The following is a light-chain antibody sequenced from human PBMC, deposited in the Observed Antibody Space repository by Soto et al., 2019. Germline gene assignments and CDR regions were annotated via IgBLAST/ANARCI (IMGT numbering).Light chain of an antibody. J-gene: IGLJ3*02. CDR3: QSFDSSEQV. Sequence: NFMLTQPHSMSESPGKTVTISCTRSSGSIASNYVQWYQQRPGSSPTTVIYEDNQRPSGVPDRFSGSIDSSSNSASLTISGLKTEDEADYYCQSFDSSEQVFGGGTKLTVL. CDR1: SGSIASNY. CDR2: EDN. V-gene: IGLV6-57*01.